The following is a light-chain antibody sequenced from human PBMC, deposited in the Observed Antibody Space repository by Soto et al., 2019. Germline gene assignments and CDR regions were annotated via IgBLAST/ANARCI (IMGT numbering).Light chain of an antibody. Sequence: EIVMTQSPATLSVSPGDRATLCCRASQSVTSNLAWYQQKPGQAPRLLIYGASSRATGIPDMFSGSGSGTDFTLTISRLEPEDFAVYYCQQYGSSPPITFGQGTRLEIK. V-gene: IGKV3-20*01. J-gene: IGKJ5*01. CDR2: GAS. CDR3: QQYGSSPPIT. CDR1: QSVTSN.